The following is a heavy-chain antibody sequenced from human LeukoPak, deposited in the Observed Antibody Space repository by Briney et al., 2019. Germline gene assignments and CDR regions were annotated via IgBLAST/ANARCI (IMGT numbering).Heavy chain of an antibody. V-gene: IGHV5-51*01. CDR1: GHSFTSYW. Sequence: GESLKISCKGSGHSFTSYWIGWVRQMPGKGLEWMGIIYPGDSDTRYSPSFQGQVTISADKSISTAYLQWSSLKASDTAMYYCARHHCSSTSCYLGYYYGMDVWGQGTTVTVSS. CDR2: IYPGDSDT. J-gene: IGHJ6*02. D-gene: IGHD2-2*01. CDR3: ARHHCSSTSCYLGYYYGMDV.